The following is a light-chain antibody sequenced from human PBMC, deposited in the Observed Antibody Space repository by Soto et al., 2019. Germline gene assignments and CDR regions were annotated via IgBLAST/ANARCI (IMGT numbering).Light chain of an antibody. CDR3: AAWDDSLNGYV. CDR1: SSNIGNNA. V-gene: IGLV1-36*01. CDR2: YDN. J-gene: IGLJ1*01. Sequence: QSVLTQPPSVSEAPRQRGTISFSGSSSNIGNNAVNWYQQLPGKAPKLLMFYDNLLPSGVSDRFSGSKSGTSASLAISGLQSEDEADYYCAAWDDSLNGYVFGTGTKVTVL.